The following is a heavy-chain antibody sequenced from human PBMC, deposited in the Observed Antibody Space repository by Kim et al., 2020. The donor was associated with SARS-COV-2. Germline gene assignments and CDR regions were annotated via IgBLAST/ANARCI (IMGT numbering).Heavy chain of an antibody. D-gene: IGHD6-13*01. V-gene: IGHV4-59*01. Sequence: SETLSLTCTVSGGSITSYSWSWIRQPPGKGLEWIGYIYSSGTTNYNPSLKSRVTISVDTSKNQFSLGLSSVTAADTAVYYCAGSSWWSYAYYYMDVWGRG. J-gene: IGHJ6*03. CDR2: IYSSGTT. CDR3: AGSSWWSYAYYYMDV. CDR1: GGSITSYS.